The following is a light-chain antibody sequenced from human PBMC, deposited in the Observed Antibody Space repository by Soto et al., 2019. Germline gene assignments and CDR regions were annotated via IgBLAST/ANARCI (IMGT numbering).Light chain of an antibody. J-gene: IGKJ4*01. CDR3: QQYGSSPPRLT. CDR2: GAS. V-gene: IGKV3-20*01. CDR1: QSVTSNY. Sequence: EIVLTQSPDTLSLSPGESATLSCRASQSVTSNYLAWYQQTPGQAPRLLFFGASIRATGIPDRFSGSGSGTDFTLTISRLEPEDFAVYYCQQYGSSPPRLTFGGGTKVDIK.